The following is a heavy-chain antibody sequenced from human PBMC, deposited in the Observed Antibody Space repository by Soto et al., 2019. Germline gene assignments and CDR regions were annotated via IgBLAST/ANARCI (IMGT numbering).Heavy chain of an antibody. V-gene: IGHV1-69*02. CDR3: ASGRHFGEFFYYVDV. Sequence: QVQLVQSGAEVKKPGSSVKVSCKASGGTFSSYTISWVRQAPGQGLEWMGRIIPILGIANYAQKFQGRVTSTAEKSTSTGYMELRRLRSEDTAVYYGASGRHFGEFFYYVDVWGKGTTVTVSS. D-gene: IGHD3-16*01. J-gene: IGHJ6*03. CDR2: IIPILGIA. CDR1: GGTFSSYT.